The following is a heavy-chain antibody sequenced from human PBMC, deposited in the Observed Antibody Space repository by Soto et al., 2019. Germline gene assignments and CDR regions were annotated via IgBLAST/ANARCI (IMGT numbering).Heavy chain of an antibody. V-gene: IGHV4-39*01. Sequence: SETLSLTCTVSGGSISSSSYYWGWIRQPPGKGLEWIGSIYYSGSTYYNPSLKSRVTISVDTSKNQFSLKLSSVTAADTAVYYCARHKENNCFDPWGQGTLVTVSS. CDR3: ARHKENNCFDP. CDR2: IYYSGST. CDR1: GGSISSSSYY. J-gene: IGHJ5*02.